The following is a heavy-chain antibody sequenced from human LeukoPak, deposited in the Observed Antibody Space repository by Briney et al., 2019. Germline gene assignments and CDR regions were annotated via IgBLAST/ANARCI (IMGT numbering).Heavy chain of an antibody. CDR3: ARNGDREQPYYFDY. CDR1: GGTFSSYA. Sequence: GASVKVSCKASGGTFSSYAISWVRQAPGQGLEWMGRIIPILGIANYAQKFQGRVTITADKSTSTAYMELGSLRSEDTAVYYCARNGDREQPYYFDYWGQGTLVTVSS. V-gene: IGHV1-69*04. CDR2: IIPILGIA. D-gene: IGHD1-26*01. J-gene: IGHJ4*02.